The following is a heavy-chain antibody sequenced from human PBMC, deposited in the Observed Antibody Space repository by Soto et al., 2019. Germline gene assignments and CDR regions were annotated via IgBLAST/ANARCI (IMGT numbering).Heavy chain of an antibody. CDR3: ARISLVGATGAVYYFDY. CDR2: IYHSGST. D-gene: IGHD1-26*01. Sequence: SETLSLTCAVSGGSINSGGYSWSWIRQPPGKALDWIGYIYHSGSTYYNPSLKSRVTISVDRPKNQFSLKLSSVTAADTAVYYCARISLVGATGAVYYFDYWGQGTLVTVSS. V-gene: IGHV4-30-2*01. J-gene: IGHJ4*02. CDR1: GGSINSGGYS.